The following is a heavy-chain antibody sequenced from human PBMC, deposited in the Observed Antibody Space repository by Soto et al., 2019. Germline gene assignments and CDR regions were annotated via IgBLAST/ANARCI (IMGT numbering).Heavy chain of an antibody. CDR1: GFTFSSST. CDR3: ARGGGPVDY. CDR2: ISSSGSYI. V-gene: IGHV3-21*01. J-gene: IGHJ4*02. D-gene: IGHD3-16*01. Sequence: RRLSCAASGFTFSSSTMNWVRQAQGKGLEWVSSISSSGSYIYYAASVKGRFTISRDNAKNSLFLQMNSLRAEDTAVYYCARGGGPVDYWGQGTLVTVSS.